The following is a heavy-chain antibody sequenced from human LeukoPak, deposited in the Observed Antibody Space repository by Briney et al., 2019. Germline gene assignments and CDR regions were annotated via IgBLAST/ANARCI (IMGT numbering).Heavy chain of an antibody. J-gene: IGHJ5*02. Sequence: PGGSLRLSCAASGFTFSSYAMHWVRQAPGKGLEWVAAISYDGGNKYYADSVKGRFTISRDNAKNSLYLQMNGLRDEDTAVYYCARGATDTTRWFDPWGQGTLVTVSS. V-gene: IGHV3-30*04. CDR1: GFTFSSYA. CDR3: ARGATDTTRWFDP. D-gene: IGHD1-7*01. CDR2: ISYDGGNK.